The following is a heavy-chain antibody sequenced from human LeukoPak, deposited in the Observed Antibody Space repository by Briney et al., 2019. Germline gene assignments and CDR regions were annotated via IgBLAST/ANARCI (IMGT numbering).Heavy chain of an antibody. Sequence: GGSLRLSCAASGFTVSTNYMSWVRQAPGKGLGWVSAISGSGSSTYYADSVKGRFTISRDNSKNTLYLQMNSLRAEDTAVYYRARSSDHDAFDIWGQGTMVTVSS. CDR1: GFTVSTNY. CDR3: ARSSDHDAFDI. V-gene: IGHV3-23*01. J-gene: IGHJ3*02. CDR2: ISGSGSST.